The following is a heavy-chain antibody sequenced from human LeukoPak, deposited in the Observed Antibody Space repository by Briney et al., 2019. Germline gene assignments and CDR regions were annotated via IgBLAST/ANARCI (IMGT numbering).Heavy chain of an antibody. V-gene: IGHV1-24*01. CDR1: GYALIDLS. CDR2: FHPGNGET. D-gene: IGHD3-10*01. CDR3: ARAPGGYYGSGSYSTYYYYYMDV. Sequence: ASVKVSCKVFGYALIDLSMHWVRQVPGKGLEWMGGFHPGNGETIYAQNFQGRVTMTEDTSTDTAYMELSGLRSDDTAVYYCARAPGGYYGSGSYSTYYYYYMDVWGKGTTVTISS. J-gene: IGHJ6*03.